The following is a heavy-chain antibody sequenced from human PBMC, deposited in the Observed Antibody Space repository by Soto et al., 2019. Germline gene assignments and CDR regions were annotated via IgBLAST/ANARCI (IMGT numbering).Heavy chain of an antibody. V-gene: IGHV1-69*06. J-gene: IGHJ5*02. CDR1: GGTFSSYA. Sequence: QVQLVQSGAEVKKPGSSVKVSCKASGGTFSSYAISWVRQAPGQGLEWMGGIIPIFGTANYAQKFQGRVTINAAKSTSTAYMELPSMRSEDTDVYHCAIDILWSGSRGGFDPWGQGTLVTVSS. D-gene: IGHD3-10*01. CDR3: AIDILWSGSRGGFDP. CDR2: IIPIFGTA.